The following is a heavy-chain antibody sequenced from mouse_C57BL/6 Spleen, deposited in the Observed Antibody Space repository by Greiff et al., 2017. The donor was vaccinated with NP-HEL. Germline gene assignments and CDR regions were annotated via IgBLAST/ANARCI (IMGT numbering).Heavy chain of an antibody. D-gene: IGHD1-1*01. V-gene: IGHV7-3*01. CDR2: IRNKANGYTT. J-gene: IGHJ4*01. Sequence: EVQLVESGGGLVQPGGSLSLSCAASGFTFTDYYMSWVRQPPGKALEWLGFIRNKANGYTTEYSASVKGRFTISRDNSQSILYLQMNALRAEDSATYYCARSRTVVATPYAMDYWGQGTSVTVSS. CDR3: ARSRTVVATPYAMDY. CDR1: GFTFTDYY.